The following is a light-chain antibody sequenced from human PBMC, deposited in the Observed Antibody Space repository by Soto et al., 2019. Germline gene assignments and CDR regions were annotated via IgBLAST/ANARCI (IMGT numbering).Light chain of an antibody. Sequence: EIVLTESPGTVSLSRWERATLWCRSSQSVSNNYLAWYQQKPGQAPRLLIYAASSRATGSPDRFSGGGSGTDFTLTISRLEPEDFAVYYCQQYGYSPITFGQGTRLE. V-gene: IGKV3-20*01. J-gene: IGKJ5*01. CDR2: AAS. CDR3: QQYGYSPIT. CDR1: QSVSNNY.